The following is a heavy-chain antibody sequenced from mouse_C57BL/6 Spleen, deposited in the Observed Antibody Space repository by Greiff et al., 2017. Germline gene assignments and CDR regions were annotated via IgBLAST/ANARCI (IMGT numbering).Heavy chain of an antibody. D-gene: IGHD1-1*01. CDR1: GYTFTSYG. CDR2: IYPRSGNT. V-gene: IGHV1-81*01. J-gene: IGHJ2*01. Sequence: QVQLQQSGAELARPGASVKLSCKASGYTFTSYGISWVKQRPGQGLEWIGEIYPRSGNTYYNEKFKGKATLTADKSSSTAYMKLRSLTSEDSAVYFCARGSDGRAHYDYWGQGTTLTVAS. CDR3: ARGSDGRAHYDY.